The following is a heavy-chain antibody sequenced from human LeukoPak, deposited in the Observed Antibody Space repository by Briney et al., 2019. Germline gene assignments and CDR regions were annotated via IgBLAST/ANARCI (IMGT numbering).Heavy chain of an antibody. Sequence: QSGGSLRLSCAASGFTFSNYAMSWVRQAPGKGLEWVSGISGSGGSTYYADSVKGRFTISRDNSKNTLYLQMNSLRAEDTAVYYCAKLRLRCYDWLSEFEYWGQGTLVTVSS. CDR3: AKLRLRCYDWLSEFEY. V-gene: IGHV3-23*01. CDR2: ISGSGGST. J-gene: IGHJ4*02. CDR1: GFTFSNYA. D-gene: IGHD3-9*01.